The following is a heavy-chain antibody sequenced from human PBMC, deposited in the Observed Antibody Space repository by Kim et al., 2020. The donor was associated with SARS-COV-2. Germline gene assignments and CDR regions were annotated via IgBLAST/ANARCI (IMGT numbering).Heavy chain of an antibody. V-gene: IGHV1-18*01. J-gene: IGHJ5*02. CDR3: ARDFVRAPPFDP. Sequence: NYAQKVQGRVTMTTDTATSKADMELRSLRSDDTAGYYCARDFVRAPPFDPWGQGTLVTVSS.